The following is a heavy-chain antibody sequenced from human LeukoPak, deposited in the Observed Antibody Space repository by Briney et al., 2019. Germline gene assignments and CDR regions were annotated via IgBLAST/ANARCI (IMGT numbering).Heavy chain of an antibody. D-gene: IGHD2-2*01. V-gene: IGHV1-69*01. CDR2: IIPIFGTA. CDR3: AGGSSTSTTKYYYYYGMDV. CDR1: GGTFSSYA. J-gene: IGHJ6*02. Sequence: KISCKASGGTFSSYAISWVRQAPGQGLEWMGGIIPIFGTANYAQKFQGRVTITADESTSTAYMELSSLRSEDTAVYYCAGGSSTSTTKYYYYYGMDVWGQGTTVTVSS.